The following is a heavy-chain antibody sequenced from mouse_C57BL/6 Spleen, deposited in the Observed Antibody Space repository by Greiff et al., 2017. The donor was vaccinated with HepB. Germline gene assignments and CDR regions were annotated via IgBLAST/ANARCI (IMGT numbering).Heavy chain of an antibody. CDR3: ARGGYGGVDY. Sequence: EVQLQQSGPGLVKPSQSLSLTCSVTGYSITSGYYWNWIRQFPGNKLEWMGYISYDGSNNYNPSLKNRISITRDTSKNQFFLKLNSVTTEDTATYYFARGGYGGVDYWGQGTTLTVSS. V-gene: IGHV3-6*01. J-gene: IGHJ2*01. D-gene: IGHD2-14*01. CDR1: GYSITSGYY. CDR2: ISYDGSN.